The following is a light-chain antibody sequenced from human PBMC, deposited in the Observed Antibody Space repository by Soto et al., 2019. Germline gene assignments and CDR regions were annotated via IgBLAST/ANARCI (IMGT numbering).Light chain of an antibody. CDR3: SSYAGINFWV. V-gene: IGLV2-8*01. Sequence: QSALTQPPSASGSPGQSVTISCTGTSSDVGGYNYVSWYQQHPGKAPKLMIYEVSKRPSGVPDRFSGSKSGNTASLTVSGLQAEDEADYDCSSYAGINFWVFGGGTKLTVL. J-gene: IGLJ3*02. CDR2: EVS. CDR1: SSDVGGYNY.